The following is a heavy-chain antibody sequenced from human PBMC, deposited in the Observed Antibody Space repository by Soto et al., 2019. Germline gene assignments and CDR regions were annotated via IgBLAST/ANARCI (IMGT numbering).Heavy chain of an antibody. D-gene: IGHD4-17*01. CDR3: AREVAVTTLDS. CDR1: GFIFSSYG. CDR2: ISYDGRSK. J-gene: IGHJ4*02. V-gene: IGHV3-30*03. Sequence: QVQLVESGGGMVQPGRSLRLSCAVSGFIFSSYGMHWVRQAPGKGLEWVAFISYDGRSKYYADSVKGRFTISRDNSQNTLYLQMNSLRAEDAAVYFCAREVAVTTLDSWGQGTLVTVSS.